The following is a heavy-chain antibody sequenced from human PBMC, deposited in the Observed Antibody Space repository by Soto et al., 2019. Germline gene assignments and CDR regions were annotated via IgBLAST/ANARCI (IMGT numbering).Heavy chain of an antibody. V-gene: IGHV3-9*01. CDR2: ISWNSGKI. J-gene: IGHJ6*02. CDR3: AKDKSNEELSVYYYNGLDV. Sequence: EVQLVESGGGLVQPGRSLTLSCEASGFAFDDHAMHWVRQVPGKGLEWVSSISWNSGKIGYAGSVKGRFTISRDNAKNFVYLQMNSLRTEDTALYYCAKDKSNEELSVYYYNGLDVWGQGTTVTVSS. CDR1: GFAFDDHA. D-gene: IGHD1-7*01.